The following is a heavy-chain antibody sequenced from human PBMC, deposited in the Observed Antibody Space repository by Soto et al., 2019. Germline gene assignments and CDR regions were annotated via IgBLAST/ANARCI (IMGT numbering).Heavy chain of an antibody. CDR3: ARELERRSYYYYYGMDV. CDR1: GYTFTGYY. V-gene: IGHV1-2*02. Sequence: SVKVSCKASGYTFTGYYMHWVRQAPGQGLEWMGWINPNSGGTNYAQKFQGRVTMTRDTSISTAYMELSRPRSDDTAVFYCARELERRSYYYYYGMDVWGQGTTVTVSS. D-gene: IGHD1-1*01. CDR2: INPNSGGT. J-gene: IGHJ6*02.